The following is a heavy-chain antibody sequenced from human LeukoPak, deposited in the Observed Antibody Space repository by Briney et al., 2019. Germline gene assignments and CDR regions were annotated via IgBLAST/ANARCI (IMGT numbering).Heavy chain of an antibody. Sequence: GGSLRLSCAASGHTFSSYAMSWVRQAPGKGLEWVSAISGSGGSTYYADSVKGRFTISRDNSKNTLYLQMNSLRAEDTGVYYCAKDPNSGWYAVNDYWGQGTLVTVSS. CDR3: AKDPNSGWYAVNDY. V-gene: IGHV3-23*01. CDR2: ISGSGGST. D-gene: IGHD6-19*01. J-gene: IGHJ4*02. CDR1: GHTFSSYA.